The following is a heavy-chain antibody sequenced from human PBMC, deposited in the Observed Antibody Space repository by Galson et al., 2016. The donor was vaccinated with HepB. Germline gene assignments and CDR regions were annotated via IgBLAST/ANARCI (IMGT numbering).Heavy chain of an antibody. V-gene: IGHV3-9*01. J-gene: IGHJ3*01. CDR2: ISRKSGDM. CDR3: AKEKDSFQVQTPPDAFDV. CDR1: GFNFGDYT. D-gene: IGHD3-10*01. Sequence: SLRLSCAASGFNFGDYTMHWVRLAPGKGLEWVTGISRKSGDMPYADSVKGRFTISRDNAKNSVYLQMNSVTTEDTALYYCAKEKDSFQVQTPPDAFDVWGRGTRVTVSS.